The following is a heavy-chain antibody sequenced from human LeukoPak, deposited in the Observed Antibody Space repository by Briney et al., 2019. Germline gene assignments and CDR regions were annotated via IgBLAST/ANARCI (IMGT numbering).Heavy chain of an antibody. D-gene: IGHD2-2*02. Sequence: ASVKVSCKASGGTFSSYAISWVRQAPGQGLEWMGWISGYNGNTNYAQNLQGRVTMTTDTSTSTAYMELRSLRSDDTAVYYCARGGGYCSSASCYTGIIRGWFDPWGQGTLVTVSS. CDR3: ARGGGYCSSASCYTGIIRGWFDP. J-gene: IGHJ5*02. CDR1: GGTFSSYA. V-gene: IGHV1-18*01. CDR2: ISGYNGNT.